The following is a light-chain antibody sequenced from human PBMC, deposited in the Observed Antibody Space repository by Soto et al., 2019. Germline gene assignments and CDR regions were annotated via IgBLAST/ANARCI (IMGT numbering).Light chain of an antibody. CDR2: AAH. V-gene: IGKV1-39*01. J-gene: IGKJ1*01. Sequence: DIQMTQSPSSLSASVGDRVTITCRASQSISSYLNWYQQKPGKAPKLLIYAAHSLQSGVPSRFSGSGSGTDFSLTISSLQPEDFATYYCQQSYSTLRTFGQGTKVEIK. CDR1: QSISSY. CDR3: QQSYSTLRT.